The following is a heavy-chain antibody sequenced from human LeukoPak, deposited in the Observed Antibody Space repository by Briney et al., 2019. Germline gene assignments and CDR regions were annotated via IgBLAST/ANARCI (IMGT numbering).Heavy chain of an antibody. Sequence: GISPRLSCAASGFSFSNYAMHWVRQAPGKGLEWVAIISYDGAYKYYADPVKGRFTISRDNSKNTLYLQMSSLRIEDTAVYYCVRDESSGSSLQGCGYWGQGALVTVSS. D-gene: IGHD1-26*01. V-gene: IGHV3-30*04. CDR2: ISYDGAYK. CDR3: VRDESSGSSLQGCGY. CDR1: GFSFSNYA. J-gene: IGHJ4*02.